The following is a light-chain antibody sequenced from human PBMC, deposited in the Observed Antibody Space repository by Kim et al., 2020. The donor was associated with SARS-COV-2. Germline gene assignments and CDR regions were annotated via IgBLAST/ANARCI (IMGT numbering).Light chain of an antibody. CDR1: QRILYSANNENY. Sequence: ATINCKSSQRILYSANNENYLSWFQQKPGQSPKLLIYWASARESGVPDRFSGSGSGTDFTLTISSLQAEDVAVYYCQQYYNTPHTFGGGTRVEIK. CDR2: WAS. J-gene: IGKJ4*01. V-gene: IGKV4-1*01. CDR3: QQYYNTPHT.